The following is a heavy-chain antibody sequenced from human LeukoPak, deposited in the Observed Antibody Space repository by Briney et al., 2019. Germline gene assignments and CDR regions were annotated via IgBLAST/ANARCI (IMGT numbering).Heavy chain of an antibody. CDR1: GGSFSSTTYY. CDR3: ARARWDAFDI. D-gene: IGHD4-23*01. CDR2: FHYSGNT. J-gene: IGHJ3*02. V-gene: IGHV4-39*07. Sequence: SETLSLTCTVSGGSFSSTTYYWAWIRQPPGKGLEWIGSFHYSGNTYYNTSLKSRVTISADTSKNQFSLKVTSVTAADTAVYYCARARWDAFDIWGQGTMVTVSS.